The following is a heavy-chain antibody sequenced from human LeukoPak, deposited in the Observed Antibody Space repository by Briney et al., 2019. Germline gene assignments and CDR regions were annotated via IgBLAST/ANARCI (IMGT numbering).Heavy chain of an antibody. Sequence: PGGSLRLSCAASGFTFSSYAMSWVRQAPGKGLEWASAISGSGGSTYYADSVKGRFTISRDNSKNTLYLQMNSLRAEDTAVYYCAGDYYYGSGSYYRYGYWGQGSLVTVSS. V-gene: IGHV3-23*01. J-gene: IGHJ4*02. CDR1: GFTFSSYA. D-gene: IGHD3-10*01. CDR3: AGDYYYGSGSYYRYGY. CDR2: ISGSGGST.